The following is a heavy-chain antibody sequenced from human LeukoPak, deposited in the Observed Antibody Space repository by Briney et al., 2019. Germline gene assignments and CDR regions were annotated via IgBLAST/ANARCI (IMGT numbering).Heavy chain of an antibody. CDR2: ISYDGSNK. V-gene: IGHV3-30*09. CDR1: GFTFSSYA. D-gene: IGHD4-23*01. J-gene: IGHJ4*02. CDR3: ARDGVYGGNSGDYFDY. Sequence: SLRLSCAASGFTFSSYAMHWVRQAPGKGLEWVAVISYDGSNKYYADSVKGRFAISRDNSKNTLYLQMNSLRAGDTAVYYCARDGVYGGNSGDYFDYWGQGTLVTVSS.